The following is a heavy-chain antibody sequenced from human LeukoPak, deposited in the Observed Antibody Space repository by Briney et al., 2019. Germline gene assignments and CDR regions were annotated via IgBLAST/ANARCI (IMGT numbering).Heavy chain of an antibody. J-gene: IGHJ5*02. CDR1: GFTFSSYA. D-gene: IGHD2-15*01. Sequence: RGSLRLSCAASGFTFSSYAMTWVRQAPGKGLEWVSSISGSGGSTYYADSVKGRFTISRDNSKNTLYLQMNSLRAEDTAVYYCAKYWAKNWFDPWGQGTLVTVSS. CDR3: AKYWAKNWFDP. CDR2: ISGSGGST. V-gene: IGHV3-23*01.